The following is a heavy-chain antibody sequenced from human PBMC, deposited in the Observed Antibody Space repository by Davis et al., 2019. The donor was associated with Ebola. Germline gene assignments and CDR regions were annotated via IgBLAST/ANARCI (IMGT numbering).Heavy chain of an antibody. CDR2: IYPGDSDT. V-gene: IGHV5-51*01. Sequence: GESLKISCKGSGYSFTSYWIGWVRQMPGKGLEWMGIIYPGDSDTRYSPSFHGQVTISADKSISTAYLQWSSLKASDTAMYYCARRGGSGSYYSYYGMDVWGQGTTVTVSS. CDR1: GYSFTSYW. J-gene: IGHJ6*02. CDR3: ARRGGSGSYYSYYGMDV. D-gene: IGHD3-10*01.